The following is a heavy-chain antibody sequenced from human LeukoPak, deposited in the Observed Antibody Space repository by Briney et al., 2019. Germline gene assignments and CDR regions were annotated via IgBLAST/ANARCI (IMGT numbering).Heavy chain of an antibody. Sequence: GGSLRLSCAASGFTFSSYSMNWVRQAPGKGLVWVSRINSDGSSTSYADSVKGRFTISRDNAKNTLYLQMNSLRAEDTAVYYCARGGTATYFDYWGQGTLVTVSS. CDR3: ARGGTATYFDY. CDR1: GFTFSSYS. D-gene: IGHD4-17*01. CDR2: INSDGSST. V-gene: IGHV3-74*01. J-gene: IGHJ4*02.